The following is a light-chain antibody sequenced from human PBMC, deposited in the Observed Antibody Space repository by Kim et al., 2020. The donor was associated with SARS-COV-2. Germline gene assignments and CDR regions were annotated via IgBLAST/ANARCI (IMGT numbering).Light chain of an antibody. Sequence: QSVLTQPPSASGTPGQRVTISCSGSSSNIGSISVNWYQQLPGTAPTLLIFSNNQRSSGVPDRFSGSKSGTSASLAISGLQPEDEGDYYCAAWEDSLWVFGGGTKVTVL. CDR3: AAWEDSLWV. V-gene: IGLV1-44*01. CDR1: SSNIGSIS. J-gene: IGLJ3*02. CDR2: SNN.